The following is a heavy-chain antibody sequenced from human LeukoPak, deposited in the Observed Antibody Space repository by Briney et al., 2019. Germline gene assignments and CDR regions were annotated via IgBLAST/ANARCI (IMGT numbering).Heavy chain of an antibody. D-gene: IGHD3-16*01. CDR2: IYYSGST. CDR3: ARLPYYDPRLGYYGMDV. J-gene: IGHJ6*02. V-gene: IGHV4-61*05. Sequence: SETLSLTCTVSGGSITSSSHCWGWIRQPPGKGLEWIGYIYYSGSTNYNPSLKSRVTISVDTSKNQFSLKLSSVTAADTAVYYCARLPYYDPRLGYYGMDVWGQGTAVTVSS. CDR1: GGSITSSSHC.